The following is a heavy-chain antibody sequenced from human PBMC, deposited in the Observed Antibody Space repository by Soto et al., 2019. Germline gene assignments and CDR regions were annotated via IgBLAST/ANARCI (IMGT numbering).Heavy chain of an antibody. J-gene: IGHJ5*02. V-gene: IGHV3-33*01. CDR1: GFTFSHYG. CDR2: IWHDGNSK. Sequence: QVQLVESGGGVVQPGTSLRLSCTASGFTFSHYGMHWVRQAPGKGLEWVADIWHDGNSKYYADSVKGRFTISRDNSRNTMCWQMNSLRSDDTAVYSWARDKWYCNSDGCPPRWFGPRCQGTLVTVSS. CDR3: ARDKWYCNSDGCPPRWFGP. D-gene: IGHD2-2*01.